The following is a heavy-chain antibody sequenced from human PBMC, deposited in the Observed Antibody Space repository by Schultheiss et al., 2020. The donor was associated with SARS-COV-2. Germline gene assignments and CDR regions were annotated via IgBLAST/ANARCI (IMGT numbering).Heavy chain of an antibody. Sequence: SETLSLTCTVSGGSISGYYWGWIRQPPGKGLEWIGSIYYSGSTYYNPSLKSRVTISVDTSKNQFSLKLSSVTAADTAVYYCATGPVTLSYDFWSGYYKDYYYYMDVWGKGTTVTVSS. CDR3: ATGPVTLSYDFWSGYYKDYYYYMDV. CDR1: GGSISGYY. V-gene: IGHV4-39*07. D-gene: IGHD3-3*01. CDR2: IYYSGST. J-gene: IGHJ6*03.